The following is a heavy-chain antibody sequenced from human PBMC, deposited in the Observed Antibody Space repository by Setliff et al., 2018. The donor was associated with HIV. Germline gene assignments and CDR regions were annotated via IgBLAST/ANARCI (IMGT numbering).Heavy chain of an antibody. CDR2: ISDSGTT. V-gene: IGHV4-59*01. Sequence: PSETLSLTCTVSGGSISPYYWSWIRQPTGKGLEWIAWISDSGTTNYNPSLKSRVTLSVDTSKNQFSLSLTSVTGADTAVYYCARGGASSKYLDPWGQGTLVTVS. CDR1: GGSISPYY. J-gene: IGHJ5*02. CDR3: ARGGASSKYLDP. D-gene: IGHD2-15*01.